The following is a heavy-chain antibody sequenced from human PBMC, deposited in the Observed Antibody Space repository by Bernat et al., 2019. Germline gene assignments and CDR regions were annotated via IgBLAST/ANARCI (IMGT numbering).Heavy chain of an antibody. D-gene: IGHD2-15*01. CDR3: ARSDCSGGSCYFFDAFDI. CDR1: GYSFTSYW. V-gene: IGHV5-51*01. CDR2: IYPGDSDT. Sequence: EVQLVQSGAEVKKPGESLKISCKGSGYSFTSYWIGWVRQMPGKGLEWMGIIYPGDSDTRYSPSFQGQVTISADKSISTAYLQWSSLKASDTAMYYCARSDCSGGSCYFFDAFDIWGQGTMVTVSS. J-gene: IGHJ3*02.